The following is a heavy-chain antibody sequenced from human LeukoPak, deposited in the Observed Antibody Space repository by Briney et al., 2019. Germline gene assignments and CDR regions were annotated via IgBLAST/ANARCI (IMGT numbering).Heavy chain of an antibody. CDR3: ARAMVRGVITTSY. J-gene: IGHJ4*02. CDR1: GYTFTGYY. D-gene: IGHD3-10*01. V-gene: IGHV1-2*02. CDR2: INPNSGGT. Sequence: GASVKVSCKASGYTFTGYYMHWVRQAPGQGLEWMGWINPNSGGTNYAQKFQGRVTMTRDTSISTAYMELSRLRSDDTAVYYCARAMVRGVITTSYWGQGTLVTVSS.